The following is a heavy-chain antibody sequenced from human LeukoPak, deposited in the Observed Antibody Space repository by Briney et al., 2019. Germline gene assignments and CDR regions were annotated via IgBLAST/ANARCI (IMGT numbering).Heavy chain of an antibody. CDR2: INVGNGDT. V-gene: IGHV1-3*01. J-gene: IGHJ4*02. CDR1: GYTFTNYV. Sequence: ASVKVSCKASGYTFTNYVIHWVRRAPGQRPEWMGWINVGNGDTKYSQKFQGRVTIASDTSASTAYMDLSSLRSDDTALYYCARDRGGTGDFDYWGQGTLVTVSS. D-gene: IGHD1-1*01. CDR3: ARDRGGTGDFDY.